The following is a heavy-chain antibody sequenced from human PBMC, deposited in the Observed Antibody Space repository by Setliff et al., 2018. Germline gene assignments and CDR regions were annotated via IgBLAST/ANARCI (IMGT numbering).Heavy chain of an antibody. D-gene: IGHD1-7*01. CDR3: ARSRYELPHYYFDY. CDR1: GFSLTTSGTC. J-gene: IGHJ4*02. Sequence: GSGPTLVNPTQTLTLTCTFSGFSLTTSGTCVTWIRQPPGKALEWLARIDWDGDKYYNTSLRTRLTLSKDTSKNQVFLTMANMDPVDTATYYCARSRYELPHYYFDYWGQGILGTVSS. CDR2: IDWDGDK. V-gene: IGHV2-70*11.